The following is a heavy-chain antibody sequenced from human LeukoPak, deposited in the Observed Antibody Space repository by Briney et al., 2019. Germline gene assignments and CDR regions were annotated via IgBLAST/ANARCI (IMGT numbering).Heavy chain of an antibody. Sequence: GRSLRLSCAASGFTFSSYAMHWVRQAPGKGLEWVAVISYDGSNNYYADPVKGRFTISRDNSKDTLYLQMNGLRAEDTAVYYCARDRSAALDYWGQGTLVTVSS. V-gene: IGHV3-30*01. CDR1: GFTFSSYA. J-gene: IGHJ4*02. CDR3: ARDRSAALDY. CDR2: ISYDGSNN. D-gene: IGHD6-25*01.